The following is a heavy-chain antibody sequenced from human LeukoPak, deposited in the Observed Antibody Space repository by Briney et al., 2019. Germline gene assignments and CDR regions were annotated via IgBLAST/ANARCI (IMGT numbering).Heavy chain of an antibody. CDR1: GGSISSYY. CDR3: ARDNGDYVFSFDY. Sequence: SETLSLTCTVSGGSISSYYWSWIRQPPGKGLEWIGYIYYSGSTNYNPSLKSRVTISVDTSKNQFSLKLSSVTAADTAVYYCARDNGDYVFSFDYWGQGTLVTVSS. J-gene: IGHJ4*02. D-gene: IGHD4-17*01. V-gene: IGHV4-59*01. CDR2: IYYSGST.